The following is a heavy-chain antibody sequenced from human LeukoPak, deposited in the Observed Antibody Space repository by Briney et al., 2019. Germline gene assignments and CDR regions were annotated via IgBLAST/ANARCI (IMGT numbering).Heavy chain of an antibody. D-gene: IGHD6-13*01. V-gene: IGHV3-7*03. J-gene: IGHJ4*02. Sequence: GGSLRLSCAGSGFPFSNYWMAWVRQAPGKGLEWVANMKEDGVEINYVDSLKGRFTISRDNSKNTLYLQMTSLRAEDTAVYYCAKVETAAAATLRGFDYWGQGTLVTVSS. CDR3: AKVETAAAATLRGFDY. CDR2: MKEDGVEI. CDR1: GFPFSNYW.